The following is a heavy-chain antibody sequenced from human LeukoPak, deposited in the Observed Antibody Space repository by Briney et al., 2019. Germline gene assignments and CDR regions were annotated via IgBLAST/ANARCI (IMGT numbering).Heavy chain of an antibody. V-gene: IGHV3-23*01. D-gene: IGHD3-22*01. CDR1: GFTFRNYW. Sequence: GGSLRLSCAASGFTFRNYWMSWVRQAPGKGLEWVSAISGSGGSTYYADSVKGRFTISRDNSKNTLYLQMNSLRAEDTAVYYCAKDPDSSGYYYSNWFDPWGQGTLVTVSS. CDR3: AKDPDSSGYYYSNWFDP. J-gene: IGHJ5*02. CDR2: ISGSGGST.